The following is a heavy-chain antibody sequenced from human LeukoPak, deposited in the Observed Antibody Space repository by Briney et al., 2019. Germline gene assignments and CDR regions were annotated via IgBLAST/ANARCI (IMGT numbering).Heavy chain of an antibody. V-gene: IGHV4-61*02. CDR3: ARRSLAVADDY. J-gene: IGHJ4*02. Sequence: SETLSLTCTVSGGSISSGSYYWSWIRQPAGKGLEWIGRIYTSGSTNYNPSLRSRVTISVDTSKNQFSLKLSSVTAADTAVYYCARRSLAVADDYWGQGTLVTVSS. CDR1: GGSISSGSYY. D-gene: IGHD6-19*01. CDR2: IYTSGST.